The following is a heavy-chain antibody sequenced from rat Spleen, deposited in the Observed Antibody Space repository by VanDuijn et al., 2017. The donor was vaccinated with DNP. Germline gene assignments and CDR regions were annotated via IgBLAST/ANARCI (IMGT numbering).Heavy chain of an antibody. V-gene: IGHV5-31*01. J-gene: IGHJ2*01. CDR3: TREDNIGTTDY. D-gene: IGHD1-5*01. Sequence: EVQLVESGGGLVQPGRSLKLSCVASGFTFNNYWMTWIRQAPGKGLEWVASITNTGGSTYYPESVKGRFTISRDNAKSTLYLQMNSLRSEDTATYYCTREDNIGTTDYWGQGVMVTVSS. CDR1: GFTFNNYW. CDR2: ITNTGGST.